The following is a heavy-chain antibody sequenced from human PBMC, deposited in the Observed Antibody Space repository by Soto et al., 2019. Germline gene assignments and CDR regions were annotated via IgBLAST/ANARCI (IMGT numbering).Heavy chain of an antibody. D-gene: IGHD3-22*01. CDR1: GFTFSTFA. CDR2: ITASGATT. V-gene: IGHV3-23*01. Sequence: GGSLRLSCAASGFTFSTFAMTWVRQAPGKGLEWVSAITASGATTYYADSVKGRFTISRDNSQNTVYLQANRLRPEDTAVYFCAKDLFPARDSLYGLDVWGQGTTVTVSS. CDR3: AKDLFPARDSLYGLDV. J-gene: IGHJ6*02.